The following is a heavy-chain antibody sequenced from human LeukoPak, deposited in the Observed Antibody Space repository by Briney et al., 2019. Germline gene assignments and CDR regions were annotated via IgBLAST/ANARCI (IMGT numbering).Heavy chain of an antibody. Sequence: PSETLSLTCTVSGGSISSGGYYWSWIRQHPGKGLDWIGYIYYSGSTYYNPSLKSRVTIAVDASKNQFSLKLSSVTAADTAVYYCATIAARPPYYYGMDVWGQGTTVTVSS. V-gene: IGHV4-31*03. CDR3: ATIAARPPYYYGMDV. J-gene: IGHJ6*02. D-gene: IGHD6-6*01. CDR2: IYYSGST. CDR1: GGSISSGGYY.